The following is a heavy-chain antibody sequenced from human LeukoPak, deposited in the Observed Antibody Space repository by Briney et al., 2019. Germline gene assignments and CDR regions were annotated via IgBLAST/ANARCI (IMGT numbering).Heavy chain of an antibody. Sequence: PGGSLRLSCAASGFTFSSYAMHWVRQAPGKGLEWVAVISYDGSNKYYADSVKGRFTISRDNSKNTLYLQMNSLRAEDTAVYYCARDRHSSGYSSYYYYYMDVWGKGTTVTVSS. D-gene: IGHD3-22*01. CDR1: GFTFSSYA. CDR2: ISYDGSNK. J-gene: IGHJ6*03. V-gene: IGHV3-30*04. CDR3: ARDRHSSGYSSYYYYYMDV.